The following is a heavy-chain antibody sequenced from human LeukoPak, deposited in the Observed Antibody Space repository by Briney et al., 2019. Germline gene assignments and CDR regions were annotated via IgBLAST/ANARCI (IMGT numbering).Heavy chain of an antibody. V-gene: IGHV4-59*08. CDR1: GGSISSYH. D-gene: IGHD2-8*01. CDR3: ATSVSWVLLVRDDAFDI. Sequence: KPSETLSLTCTASGGSISSYHWIWIRQPPGKGLEWIGYIHYSGSTNYNPSLKSRVTTSVDKSKKQFSLNLRSVTAADTAVYYCATSVSWVLLVRDDAFDIWGQGTMVTVSS. J-gene: IGHJ3*02. CDR2: IHYSGST.